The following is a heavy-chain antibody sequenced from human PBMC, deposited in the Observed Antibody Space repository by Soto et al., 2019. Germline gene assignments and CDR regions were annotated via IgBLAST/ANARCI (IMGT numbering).Heavy chain of an antibody. J-gene: IGHJ4*02. CDR2: ISSSSSYI. CDR3: ARELRYKLLH. Sequence: PMGSLRLSCAASGFTVSSYRMNCVRQAPGKGLEWVSSISSSSSYIYYADSVKGRFTISRDNAKNSLYLQMNSLRAEDTAVYYCARELRYKLLHWGQGTLVTVSS. V-gene: IGHV3-21*01. CDR1: GFTVSSYR. D-gene: IGHD2-2*01.